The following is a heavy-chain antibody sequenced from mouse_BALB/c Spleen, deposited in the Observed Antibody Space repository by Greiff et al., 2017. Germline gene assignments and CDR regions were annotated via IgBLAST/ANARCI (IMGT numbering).Heavy chain of an antibody. D-gene: IGHD2-4*01. J-gene: IGHJ3*01. Sequence: EVKLMESGGGLVQPGGSRKLSCAASGFTFSSFGMHWVRQAPEKGLEWVAYISSGSSTIYYADTVKGRFTISRDNPKNTLFLQMTSLRSEDTAMYYCARGRDYDYDEFAYWGQGTLVTVSA. CDR2: ISSGSSTI. CDR1: GFTFSSFG. CDR3: ARGRDYDYDEFAY. V-gene: IGHV5-17*02.